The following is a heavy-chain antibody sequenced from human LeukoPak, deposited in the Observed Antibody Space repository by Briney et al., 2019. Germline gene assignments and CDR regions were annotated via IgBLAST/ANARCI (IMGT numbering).Heavy chain of an antibody. CDR2: IIPIFGTA. J-gene: IGHJ4*02. D-gene: IGHD6-13*01. CDR3: ARDKKRQQLNSDFDY. Sequence: GSSVKVSCTASGGTFSSYAISWVRQAPGQGLEWIGGIIPIFGTANYAQKFQGRVTITADESTSTAYMELSSLRSEDTAVYYCARDKKRQQLNSDFDYWGQGTLVTVSS. V-gene: IGHV1-69*01. CDR1: GGTFSSYA.